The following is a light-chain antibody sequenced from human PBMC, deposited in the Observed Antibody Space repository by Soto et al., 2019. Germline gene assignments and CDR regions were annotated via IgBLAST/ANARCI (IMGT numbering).Light chain of an antibody. Sequence: DIQMTQSPSTLSAGVGDRVTITCRASQRISTYLNWYQQKPEKAHTLLIYAASSLQSGVPSRFSGGGSGTDFTLTINTLQPEDFATYFCQQCYSSPRTFGQGTKVDIK. J-gene: IGKJ1*01. CDR3: QQCYSSPRT. CDR1: QRISTY. V-gene: IGKV1-39*01. CDR2: AAS.